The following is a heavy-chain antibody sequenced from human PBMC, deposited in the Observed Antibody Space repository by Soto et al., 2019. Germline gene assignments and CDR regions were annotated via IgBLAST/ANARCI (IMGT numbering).Heavy chain of an antibody. J-gene: IGHJ4*02. D-gene: IGHD5-12*01. CDR1: AGSISSGGYY. Sequence: QVQLQESGPGLVKPSQTLSLTCTVSAGSISSGGYYWSWIRQHPGKGLEWIGYIYYSGSTYYNPSLKSRVTISVDTSKNQFSQKLSSVTASDTAVYYCARGAYPTNDYFDYWGQGTLVTVSS. CDR2: IYYSGST. CDR3: ARGAYPTNDYFDY. V-gene: IGHV4-31*03.